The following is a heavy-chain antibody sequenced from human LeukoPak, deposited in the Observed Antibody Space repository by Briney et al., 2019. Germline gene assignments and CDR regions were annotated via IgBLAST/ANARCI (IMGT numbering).Heavy chain of an antibody. CDR1: GFSFNSYA. V-gene: IGHV3-23*01. Sequence: GGSLRLSCAASGFSFNSYAMSWVRQAPGKGLEWVSGISATGGSTYHADSVKGRFTFSRDNSKNTLYLQMNSLRAEDTAVYYCARGPYGSSWYYFDLWGRGTLVSVSS. CDR2: ISATGGST. D-gene: IGHD6-13*01. J-gene: IGHJ2*01. CDR3: ARGPYGSSWYYFDL.